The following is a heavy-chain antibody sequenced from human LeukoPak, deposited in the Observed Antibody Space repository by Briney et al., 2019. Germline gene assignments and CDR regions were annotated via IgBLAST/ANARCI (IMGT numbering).Heavy chain of an antibody. J-gene: IGHJ4*02. CDR3: AGIRYFDWLLYLF. CDR2: INHSGST. V-gene: IGHV4-34*01. D-gene: IGHD3-9*01. CDR1: GGSFSGYY. Sequence: SETLSLTCAVYGGSFSGYYWSWIRQPPGKGLEWIGEINHSGSTNYNPSLKSRVTISVDTSKKQFSLKLSSVTAADTALYSCAGIRYFDWLLYLFWGQGTLVTVSS.